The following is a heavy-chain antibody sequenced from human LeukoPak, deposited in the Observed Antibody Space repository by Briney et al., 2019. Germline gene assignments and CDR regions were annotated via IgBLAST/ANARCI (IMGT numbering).Heavy chain of an antibody. V-gene: IGHV1-18*01. CDR1: GYTLTSYG. CDR3: ARVVRDSSEGYFDY. CDR2: ISAYNGNT. D-gene: IGHD6-19*01. Sequence: SSVKVSCKASGYTLTSYGIRWVRQAPGQGLEWMGWISAYNGNTNYAQKLQGRVTMTTDTSTSTAYMELRSLKSDDTAVYYCARVVRDSSEGYFDYWRQGTLVTVSS. J-gene: IGHJ4*02.